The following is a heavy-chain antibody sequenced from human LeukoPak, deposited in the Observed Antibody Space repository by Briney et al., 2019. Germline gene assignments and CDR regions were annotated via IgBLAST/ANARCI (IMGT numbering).Heavy chain of an antibody. Sequence: GGSLRLSCAASGFTFSSYAMSWVRQAPGKGLEWVSTITGRDGSTYYADSVKDRFTISRDNSKNTLFLQMNSLRADDTAVYYCAKQGTGDTEFYAMDVWGQGTTVTVS. V-gene: IGHV3-23*01. J-gene: IGHJ6*02. CDR1: GFTFSSYA. CDR3: AKQGTGDTEFYAMDV. CDR2: ITGRDGST. D-gene: IGHD1-1*01.